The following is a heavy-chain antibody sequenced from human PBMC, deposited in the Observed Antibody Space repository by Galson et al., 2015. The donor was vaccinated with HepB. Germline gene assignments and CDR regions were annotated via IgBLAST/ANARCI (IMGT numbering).Heavy chain of an antibody. CDR1: GFTSGMTFTTYA. V-gene: IGHV3-23*01. CDR2: ISGSGGSP. D-gene: IGHD2-21*01. CDR3: AKDYFGMAV. Sequence: LRLSCAASGFTSGMTFTTYAMTWVRQTPGKGLEWVSAISGSGGSPYYADSVKGRFTISRDNSNDTLYLLMNSLRAEDTAIYYCAKDYFGMAVWGQGTTVTVSS. J-gene: IGHJ6*02.